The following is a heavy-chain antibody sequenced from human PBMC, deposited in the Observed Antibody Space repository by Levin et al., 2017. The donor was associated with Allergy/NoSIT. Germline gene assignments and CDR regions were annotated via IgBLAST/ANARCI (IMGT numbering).Heavy chain of an antibody. CDR2: IYRSGDT. J-gene: IGHJ4*02. Sequence: LSQTLSLTCAVSGGSISTDNWWSWIRQPPGKGLEWIGEIYRSGDTNHNPPLRSRVTMSVDKSKNHFSLKLSSVTAADTAVYYCATVEGLFCSGVSCSYSFHYWGQGALVTVSS. D-gene: IGHD3-9*01. CDR1: GGSISTDNW. CDR3: ATVEGLFCSGVSCSYSFHY. V-gene: IGHV4-4*02.